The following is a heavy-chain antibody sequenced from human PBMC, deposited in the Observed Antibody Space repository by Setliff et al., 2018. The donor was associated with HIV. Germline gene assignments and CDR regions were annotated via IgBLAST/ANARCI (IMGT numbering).Heavy chain of an antibody. CDR3: ARKHVINVFDY. J-gene: IGHJ4*02. D-gene: IGHD2-21*01. Sequence: SETLSLTCTVSGGSISSTYWSWIRQPPGKGLEWIGYVYYSGTTNYNPSLKSRVTISVDTSKNQFSLKLRSVTAADTAVYYCARKHVINVFDYWGQGMLVTVSS. V-gene: IGHV4-59*01. CDR1: GGSISSTY. CDR2: VYYSGTT.